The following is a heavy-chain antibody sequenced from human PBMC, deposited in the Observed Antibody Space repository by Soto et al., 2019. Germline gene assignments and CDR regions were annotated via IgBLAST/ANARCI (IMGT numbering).Heavy chain of an antibody. V-gene: IGHV4-59*01. CDR2: IYYTEKT. CDR1: GGSINNNY. J-gene: IGHJ6*02. CDR3: ARARFQLLHPYYYGMDV. Sequence: SETLSLTCTVSGGSINNNYWSWIRQPPGKGLDWIGYIYYTEKTNYNPSLKSRVTISVDTSKNQFSLKLRSVTAADTGVYFCARARFQLLHPYYYGMDVWGQGTAVTVSS. D-gene: IGHD2-15*01.